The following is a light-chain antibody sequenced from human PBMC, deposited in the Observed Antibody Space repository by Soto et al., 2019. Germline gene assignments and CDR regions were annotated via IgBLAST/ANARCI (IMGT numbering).Light chain of an antibody. Sequence: DIQMTQSPSTLSASVGDRVTITCRASQSISSWLAWYQQKPGKAPKLLIYKASSLESGVPSRFSGSGSGTEFTLTISSLQPDDFAPYYCQQYNIYPWTFGQGTKVEIK. CDR1: QSISSW. J-gene: IGKJ1*01. V-gene: IGKV1-5*03. CDR2: KAS. CDR3: QQYNIYPWT.